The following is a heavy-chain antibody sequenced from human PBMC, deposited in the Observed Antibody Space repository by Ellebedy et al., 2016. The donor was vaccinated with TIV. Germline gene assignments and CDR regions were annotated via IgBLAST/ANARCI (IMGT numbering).Heavy chain of an antibody. D-gene: IGHD6-19*01. V-gene: IGHV3-11*01. CDR2: ISDNGSMI. Sequence: GGSLRLSXAASGFSSSDYYMSRIRQAPGKGLEWVSYISDNGSMIHYADSVKGRFTISRDNSKNSLYLQMNNLGAEDTAAYYCARISSGRSFYGMDVWGQGTTVTVS. CDR1: GFSSSDYY. J-gene: IGHJ6*02. CDR3: ARISSGRSFYGMDV.